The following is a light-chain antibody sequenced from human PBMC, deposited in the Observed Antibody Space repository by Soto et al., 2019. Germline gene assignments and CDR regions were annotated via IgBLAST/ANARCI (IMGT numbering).Light chain of an antibody. Sequence: EIVLTQSPATLSLSPGERATLSCRASQSVSSLLAWYQQKSGQPPRLLVSDASKRATGVPARFSGSGSGTDFTLLISSLEPEDFAIYYCQQRSNWPLTFGAGTKVEIK. CDR2: DAS. J-gene: IGKJ4*01. CDR1: QSVSSL. V-gene: IGKV3-11*01. CDR3: QQRSNWPLT.